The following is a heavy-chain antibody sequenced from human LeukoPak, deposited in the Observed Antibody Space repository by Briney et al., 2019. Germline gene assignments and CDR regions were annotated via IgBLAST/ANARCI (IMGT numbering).Heavy chain of an antibody. D-gene: IGHD6-19*01. J-gene: IGHJ4*02. CDR2: INPSGGST. V-gene: IGHV1-46*01. Sequence: GASVKVSCKASGYTFTSYYMHWVRQAPGQGLEWMGIINPSGGSTSYAQKFQGRVTMTRDTSTSTVYTELSSLRSEDTAVYYCTTDPLRYSSGWYGRRLETSFDYWGQGTLVTVSS. CDR1: GYTFTSYY. CDR3: TTDPLRYSSGWYGRRLETSFDY.